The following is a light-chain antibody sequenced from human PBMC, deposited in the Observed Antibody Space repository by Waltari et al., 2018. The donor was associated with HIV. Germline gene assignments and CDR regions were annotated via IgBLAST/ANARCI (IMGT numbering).Light chain of an antibody. CDR3: WSYTSSDTFV. CDR2: EVS. V-gene: IGLV2-14*01. CDR1: NTDVGRYHY. Sequence: QSALTQPVSVSGSPGQSIAISCIGTNTDVGRYHYVSWYQHHPGKAPKLIIYEVSNRPSEVSNRFSGSKSGDTAFLTISGLHGEDEADYYCWSYTSSDTFVFGTGTKVTVL. J-gene: IGLJ1*01.